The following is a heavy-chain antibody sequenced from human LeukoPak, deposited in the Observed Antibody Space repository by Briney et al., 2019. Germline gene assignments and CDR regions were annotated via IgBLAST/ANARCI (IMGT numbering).Heavy chain of an antibody. CDR3: ARGPDDYIWGSHRCD. D-gene: IGHD3-16*02. Sequence: GASVKVSCKASGGTFSSYAISWVRQAPGQGLEWMGGIIPIFGTANYAQKFQGRVTITADESTSTAYMELSSLKSEDTAVYYCARGPDDYIWGSHRCDWGQGTLVTVSS. CDR2: IIPIFGTA. J-gene: IGHJ4*02. V-gene: IGHV1-69*13. CDR1: GGTFSSYA.